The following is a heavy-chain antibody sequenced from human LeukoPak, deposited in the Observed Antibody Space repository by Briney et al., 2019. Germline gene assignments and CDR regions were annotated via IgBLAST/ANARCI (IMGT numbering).Heavy chain of an antibody. V-gene: IGHV3-21*01. J-gene: IGHJ4*02. D-gene: IGHD1-26*01. CDR1: GLTFSTYS. CDR3: VKALVGQTSGY. CDR2: ISSSGNYR. Sequence: GGSLRLSCAASGLTFSTYSMNWVRQAPGKGLEWVSSISSSGNYRYYADSVKGRFTISRDNAKNSLYLQMNSVRDEDTAVYYCVKALVGQTSGYWGQGTRVTVST.